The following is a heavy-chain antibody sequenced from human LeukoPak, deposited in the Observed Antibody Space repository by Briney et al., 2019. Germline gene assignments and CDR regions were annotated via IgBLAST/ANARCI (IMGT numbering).Heavy chain of an antibody. CDR3: ATDGSGSYWNRVVDY. Sequence: SVKVSCKASGGTFSSYAISWVRQAPGQGLEWMGGIIPIFGTANYAQRFQGRVTITADKSTSTAYMELSSLRSEDTAVYYCATDGSGSYWNRVVDYWGQGTLVTVSS. D-gene: IGHD1-26*01. J-gene: IGHJ4*02. V-gene: IGHV1-69*06. CDR2: IIPIFGTA. CDR1: GGTFSSYA.